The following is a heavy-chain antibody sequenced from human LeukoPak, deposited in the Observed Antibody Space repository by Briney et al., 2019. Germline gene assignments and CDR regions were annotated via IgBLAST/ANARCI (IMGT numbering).Heavy chain of an antibody. J-gene: IGHJ4*02. D-gene: IGHD5-12*01. Sequence: ASVKVSCKASGYTFTGYYMHWVRQAPGRGLEWMGWTSANNDNTKYVQKFQGRVTMTTDTVRKIAYLELRSLRSDDTAVYYCARISGYYVGVYFFDYWGQGTVVTVSS. V-gene: IGHV1-18*04. CDR2: TSANNDNT. CDR1: GYTFTGYY. CDR3: ARISGYYVGVYFFDY.